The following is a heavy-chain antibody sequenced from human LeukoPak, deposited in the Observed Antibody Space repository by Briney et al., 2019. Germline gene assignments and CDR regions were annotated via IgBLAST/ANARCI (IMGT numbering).Heavy chain of an antibody. D-gene: IGHD2-2*01. V-gene: IGHV4-59*12. J-gene: IGHJ6*03. CDR2: IYYSGST. CDR1: GGSISSYY. Sequence: SETLSLTCTVSGGSISSYYWSWIRQPPGKGLEWIGYIYYSGSTNYNPSLKSRVTISVDTSKNQFSLKLSSVTAADTAVYYCAREARDIVVVPAAMSFRYYYYYMDVWGKGTTVTVSS. CDR3: AREARDIVVVPAAMSFRYYYYYMDV.